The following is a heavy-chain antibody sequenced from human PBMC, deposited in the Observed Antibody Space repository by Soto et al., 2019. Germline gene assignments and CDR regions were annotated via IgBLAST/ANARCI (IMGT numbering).Heavy chain of an antibody. CDR1: GFTFSSYA. V-gene: IGHV3-30-3*01. Sequence: QVQLVESGGGVVQPGRSLRLSCAASGFTFSSYAMHWVRQAPGKGLEWVAVISYDGSNKYYADYVKGRFTISRDNSKNTLYLQMNSLRAEDTAVYYCARDVPYGGNSAFDSWGQGTLVTVSS. CDR2: ISYDGSNK. CDR3: ARDVPYGGNSAFDS. J-gene: IGHJ4*02. D-gene: IGHD4-17*01.